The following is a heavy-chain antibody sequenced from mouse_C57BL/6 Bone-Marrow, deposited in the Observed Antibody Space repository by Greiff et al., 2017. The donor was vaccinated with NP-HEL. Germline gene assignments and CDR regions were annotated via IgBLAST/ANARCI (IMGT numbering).Heavy chain of an antibody. CDR3: ARVELPMVLLRLWAFAY. J-gene: IGHJ3*01. CDR1: GFTFSSYA. D-gene: IGHD1-2*01. CDR2: ISDGGSYT. Sequence: EVKVVESGGGLVKPGGSLKLSCAASGFTFSSYAMSWVRQTPEKRLEWVATISDGGSYTYYPDNVKGRFTISRDNAKNNLYLQMSHLKSEDTAMYYCARVELPMVLLRLWAFAYWGQGTLVTVSA. V-gene: IGHV5-4*03.